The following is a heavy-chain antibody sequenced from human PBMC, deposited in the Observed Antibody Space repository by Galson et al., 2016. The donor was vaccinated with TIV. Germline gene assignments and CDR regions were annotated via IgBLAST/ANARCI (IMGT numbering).Heavy chain of an antibody. Sequence: SVKVSCKASGYTFTSYGFGWVRQAPGHRLEWMGWINAGDGSTKYSQNFQGRLSITTDTSATTAYMELSSLRSEDTAVYFCARGSSWSPFYGMDVWGQGTTVIVSS. V-gene: IGHV1-3*01. CDR3: ARGSSWSPFYGMDV. J-gene: IGHJ6*02. CDR1: GYTFTSYG. CDR2: INAGDGST. D-gene: IGHD6-13*01.